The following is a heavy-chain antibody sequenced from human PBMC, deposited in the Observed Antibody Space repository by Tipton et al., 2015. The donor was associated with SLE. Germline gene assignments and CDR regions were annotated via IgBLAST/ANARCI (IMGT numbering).Heavy chain of an antibody. CDR1: GFTFSSYS. J-gene: IGHJ4*02. CDR2: ISYDGSNK. V-gene: IGHV3-30*18. D-gene: IGHD4-11*01. CDR3: AKGRLPYYFDY. Sequence: SLRLSCAASGFTFSSYSMNWVRQAPGKGLEWVAVISYDGSNKYYADSVKGRFTISRDNSKNTLYLQMNSLRAEDTAVYYCAKGRLPYYFDYWGQGTLVTVSS.